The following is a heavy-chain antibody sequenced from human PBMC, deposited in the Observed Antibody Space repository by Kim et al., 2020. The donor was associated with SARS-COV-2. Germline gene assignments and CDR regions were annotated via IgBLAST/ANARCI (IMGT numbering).Heavy chain of an antibody. CDR2: INTNTGNP. CDR3: ARGRRVPLEYYDILTGYYPVEYGMDV. D-gene: IGHD3-9*01. V-gene: IGHV7-4-1*02. Sequence: ASVKVSCKASGYTFTSYAMNWVRQAPGQGLEWMGWINTNTGNPTYAQGFTGRFVFSLDTSVSTAYLQISSLKAEDTAVYYCARGRRVPLEYYDILTGYYPVEYGMDVWGQGTTVTVSS. CDR1: GYTFTSYA. J-gene: IGHJ6*02.